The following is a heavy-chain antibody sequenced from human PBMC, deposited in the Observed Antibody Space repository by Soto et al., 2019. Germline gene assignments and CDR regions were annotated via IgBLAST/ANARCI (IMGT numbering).Heavy chain of an antibody. CDR2: VSSDGSDK. V-gene: IGHV3-30*18. CDR1: GFNISSFG. D-gene: IGHD3-22*01. Sequence: GGFMRLSCAASGFNISSFGMHWVRQAQGKGQEWVTDVSSDGSDKHYADYVKGRFTISRDNSKKTLYLEMNSLSAEDAAVYYCAKSPYDNSGYYYYFHFWGQGTLVTVPS. J-gene: IGHJ4*02. CDR3: AKSPYDNSGYYYYFHF.